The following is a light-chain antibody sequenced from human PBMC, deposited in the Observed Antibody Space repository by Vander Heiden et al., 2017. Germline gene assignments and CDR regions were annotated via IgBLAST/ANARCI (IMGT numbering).Light chain of an antibody. Sequence: DIVMTQSPDSLAVSLGERATINCKSDQSVLYNSNNKNYLAWYQQKPGQPPKLLIYWASARESGVPDRFSGSGSGADFTLTISSLQTEDVAVYYCQQDDNSPHTFGGGTKVEIK. CDR1: QSVLYNSNNKNY. CDR2: WAS. V-gene: IGKV4-1*01. J-gene: IGKJ4*01. CDR3: QQDDNSPHT.